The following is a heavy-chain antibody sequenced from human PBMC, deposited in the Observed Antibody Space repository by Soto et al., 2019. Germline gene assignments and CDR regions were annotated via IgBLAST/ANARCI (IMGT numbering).Heavy chain of an antibody. V-gene: IGHV4-38-2*02. CDR1: GYSISSGYY. J-gene: IGHJ6*02. CDR2: IYHSGST. D-gene: IGHD3-16*01. Sequence: SETLSLTCAVSGYSISSGYYWGWIRQPPGKGLEWIGSIYHSGSTYYNPSLKSRVTISVDTSKNQFSLKLSSVTAADTAVYYCARERGGMDVWGQGTTVTVS. CDR3: ARERGGMDV.